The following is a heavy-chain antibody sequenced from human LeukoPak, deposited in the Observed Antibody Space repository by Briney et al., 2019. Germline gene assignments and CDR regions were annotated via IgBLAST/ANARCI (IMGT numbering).Heavy chain of an antibody. J-gene: IGHJ4*02. D-gene: IGHD5-18*01. Sequence: GSSVTVSCKASRGTFISYAISWVRQAPGQGLEWRGGIIPILGIANYAQKFQGGVTITADKSTSRAYMELSSLRSEDTAVYYCGRVVGYSYGPYYFDYWGQGTLVTVSS. CDR3: GRVVGYSYGPYYFDY. CDR2: IIPILGIA. CDR1: RGTFISYA. V-gene: IGHV1-69*04.